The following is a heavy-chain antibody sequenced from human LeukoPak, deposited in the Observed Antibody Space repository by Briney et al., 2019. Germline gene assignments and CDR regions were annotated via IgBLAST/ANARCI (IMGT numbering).Heavy chain of an antibody. CDR2: IYYSGST. V-gene: IGHV4-61*01. CDR1: GGSVSSSSYY. Sequence: SETLSLTCTVSGGSVSSSSYYWSWIRQPPGKGLEWIGYIYYSGSTNYNPSLKSRVTISVDMSKNQFSLKLNSVTAADTAVYYCARGRAAAGTPVDCWGQGILVTVSS. D-gene: IGHD6-13*01. CDR3: ARGRAAAGTPVDC. J-gene: IGHJ4*02.